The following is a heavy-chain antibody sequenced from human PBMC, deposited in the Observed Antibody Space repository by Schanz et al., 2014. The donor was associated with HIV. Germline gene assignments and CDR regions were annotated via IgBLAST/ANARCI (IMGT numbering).Heavy chain of an antibody. Sequence: VQLVESGGGLVKPGRSLRLSCTTSGFTFSDYPVSWLRQAPGKGLEWVAVISYDGTKKHYADSVKGRLTISRDNSKNTLYLQMNNLRAEDTAVYGCARQGLRFSSWLDYWGQGTPVTVS. J-gene: IGHJ4*02. CDR2: ISYDGTKK. D-gene: IGHD4-17*01. CDR1: GFTFSDYP. V-gene: IGHV3-30-3*01. CDR3: ARQGLRFSSWLDY.